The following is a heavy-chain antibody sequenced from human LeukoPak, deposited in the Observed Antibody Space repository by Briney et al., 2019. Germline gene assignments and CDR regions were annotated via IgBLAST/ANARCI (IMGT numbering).Heavy chain of an antibody. Sequence: ASVKVSCKASGYTFTGYYMHWVRQAPGQGLEWMGWINPNSGGTNYAQKFQGRVTMTRDTSISTAYMELSRLRSDDTALYYCARVYHYDILTGYYTPLDYWGQGTLVTVSS. J-gene: IGHJ4*02. D-gene: IGHD3-9*01. CDR3: ARVYHYDILTGYYTPLDY. CDR1: GYTFTGYY. CDR2: INPNSGGT. V-gene: IGHV1-2*02.